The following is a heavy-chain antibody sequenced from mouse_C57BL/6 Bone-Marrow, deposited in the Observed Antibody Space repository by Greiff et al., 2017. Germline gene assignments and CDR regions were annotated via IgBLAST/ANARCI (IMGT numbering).Heavy chain of an antibody. D-gene: IGHD1-1*01. V-gene: IGHV14-4*01. CDR3: TTLLHGSSSEGFAY. J-gene: IGHJ3*01. CDR2: IDPENGDT. Sequence: EVQLQQSGAELVRPGASVKLSCTASGFNIKDDYMHWVKQRPEQGLEWIGWIDPENGDTESASKFQGKATITADTSSNTAYLQLSSLTSEDTAVYYCTTLLHGSSSEGFAYWGQGTLVTVSA. CDR1: GFNIKDDY.